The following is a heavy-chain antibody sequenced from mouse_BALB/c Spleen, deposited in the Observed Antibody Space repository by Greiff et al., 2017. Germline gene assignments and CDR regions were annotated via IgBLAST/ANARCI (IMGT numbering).Heavy chain of an antibody. D-gene: IGHD1-1*01. CDR3: ARGYYHLDY. CDR1: GYTFTSYW. CDR2: IAPGSGST. V-gene: IGHV1-77*01. J-gene: IGHJ2*02. Sequence: QVQLQQSGADLVKPGASVKLSCKASGYTFTSYWMNWVKQRPGQGLEWIGRIAPGSGSTYYNEMFKGKATLTADTSSNTAYMQLSSLSSEDTAVYFCARGYYHLDYWGQGTSLTVSS.